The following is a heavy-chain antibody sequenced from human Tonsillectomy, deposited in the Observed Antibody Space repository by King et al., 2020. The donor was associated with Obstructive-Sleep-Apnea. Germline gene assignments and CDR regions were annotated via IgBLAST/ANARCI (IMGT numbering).Heavy chain of an antibody. V-gene: IGHV4-4*02. CDR2: IYHSGST. J-gene: IGHJ4*02. Sequence: VQLQESGPGLVKPSGTLSLTCAVSGGSISSGVWWTWVRQPPGKGLEWIGEIYHSGSTNCNPSLKSRVTISVDKSKNQFSLKLSSVTAADTAVYYWASSGIYGNFDYWGQGTLVTVSS. CDR3: ASSGIYGNFDY. CDR1: GGSISSGVW. D-gene: IGHD1-26*01.